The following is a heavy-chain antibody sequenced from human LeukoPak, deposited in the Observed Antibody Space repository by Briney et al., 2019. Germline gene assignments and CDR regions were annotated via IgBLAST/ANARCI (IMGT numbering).Heavy chain of an antibody. CDR3: AKCMSSTGVCLNFDY. CDR1: GFTFFNYA. Sequence: PGGSLRLSCEASGFTFFNYAMSWVRQAPGKGLQGVSVIGSDSATFYTDSVKGRFTISRDNSKNTVYLHIDSLGAEDTAVYYCAKCMSSTGVCLNFDYWGQGILVAVST. CDR2: IGSDSAT. D-gene: IGHD2-21*02. J-gene: IGHJ4*02. V-gene: IGHV3-23*01.